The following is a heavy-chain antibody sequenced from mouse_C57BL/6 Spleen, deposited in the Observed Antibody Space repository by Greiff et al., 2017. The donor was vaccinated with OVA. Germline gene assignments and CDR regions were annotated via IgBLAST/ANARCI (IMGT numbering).Heavy chain of an antibody. J-gene: IGHJ4*01. D-gene: IGHD2-1*01. CDR2: IDPSDSET. CDR3: ARSYGNYVDYAMDY. CDR1: GYTFTSYW. V-gene: IGHV1-52*01. Sequence: QVQLQQPGAELVRPGSSVKLSCKASGYTFTSYWMHWVKQRPIQGLEWIGNIDPSDSETHYNQKFKDKATLTVDKSSSTAYMQLSSLTSEDSAVYYCARSYGNYVDYAMDYWGQGTSVTVSS.